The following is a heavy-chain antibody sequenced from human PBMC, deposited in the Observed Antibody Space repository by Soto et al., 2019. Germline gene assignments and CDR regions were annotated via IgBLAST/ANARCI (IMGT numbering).Heavy chain of an antibody. D-gene: IGHD1-20*01. Sequence: QVQLLQSGAELRGPGSSVRISCTPSGGTFVSSAFAWVRQAPGGKLEWRGGIIPILRSTKYAEKFLGRLTIRADDSSRTAYLELVSLTYDDTAVYFCAKKKPHGVYNMGWLDPWGQGTLVTVST. CDR2: IIPILRST. CDR3: AKKKPHGVYNMGWLDP. V-gene: IGHV1-69*01. J-gene: IGHJ5*02. CDR1: GGTFVSSA.